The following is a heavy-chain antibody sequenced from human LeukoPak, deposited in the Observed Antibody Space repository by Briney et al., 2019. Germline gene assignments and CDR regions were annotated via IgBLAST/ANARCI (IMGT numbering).Heavy chain of an antibody. D-gene: IGHD1-1*01. J-gene: IGHJ5*02. Sequence: GGSLRLSCAASGFTFSSYAMSWVRQAPGKGLEWVSAISGSGGSTYYADSVKGRFTISRDNSKNTLYLQMNSLRAEDTAVYYCAKDQTGTTVLNWFDPWGQGTLVTVSS. CDR3: AKDQTGTTVLNWFDP. CDR2: ISGSGGST. V-gene: IGHV3-23*01. CDR1: GFTFSSYA.